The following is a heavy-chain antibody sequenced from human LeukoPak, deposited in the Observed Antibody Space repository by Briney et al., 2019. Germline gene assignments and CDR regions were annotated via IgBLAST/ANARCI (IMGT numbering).Heavy chain of an antibody. CDR3: AREAAADLYYYGMDV. V-gene: IGHV3-30*04. J-gene: IGHJ6*02. D-gene: IGHD6-13*01. CDR1: GFTFSSYA. Sequence: GGSLRLSCAASGFTFSSYAMHRVRQAPGKGLEWVAVISYDGSNKYYADSVKGRFTISRDNSKNTLYLQMNSLRAEDTAVYYCAREAAADLYYYGMDVWGQGTTVTVSS. CDR2: ISYDGSNK.